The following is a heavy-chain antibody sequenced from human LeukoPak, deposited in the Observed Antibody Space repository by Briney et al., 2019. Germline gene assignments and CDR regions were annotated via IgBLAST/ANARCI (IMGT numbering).Heavy chain of an antibody. Sequence: GGSLRLSCAASGFTFSTYEMNWVRQAPGKGLEWVSYISGGGSTIYYADFVQGRFAISRDNAKNSLYLQIDSLRAEDTAVYYCARDQTVSGAFDCWGQGTLVTASS. D-gene: IGHD6-19*01. V-gene: IGHV3-48*03. J-gene: IGHJ4*02. CDR2: ISGGGSTI. CDR3: ARDQTVSGAFDC. CDR1: GFTFSTYE.